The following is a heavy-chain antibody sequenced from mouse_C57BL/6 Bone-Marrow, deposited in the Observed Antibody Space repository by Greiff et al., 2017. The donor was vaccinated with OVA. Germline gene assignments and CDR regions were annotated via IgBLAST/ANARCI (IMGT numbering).Heavy chain of an antibody. J-gene: IGHJ2*01. CDR3: TTWQLRHY. Sequence: EVQLQHSGAELVRPGASVKLSCTASGFNIKDDYMHWVKQRPEQGLEWIGWIDPENGDTEYASKFQGKATITADTSSNTAYLQLSSLTSEDTAVYYCTTWQLRHYWGQGTTLTVSS. CDR1: GFNIKDDY. CDR2: IDPENGDT. D-gene: IGHD3-2*02. V-gene: IGHV14-4*01.